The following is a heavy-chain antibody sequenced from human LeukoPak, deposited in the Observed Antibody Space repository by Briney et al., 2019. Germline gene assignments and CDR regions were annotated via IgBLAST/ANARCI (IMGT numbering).Heavy chain of an antibody. D-gene: IGHD1-20*01. CDR3: VRDVVNWNEGRFEY. J-gene: IGHJ4*02. Sequence: GGSLRLSCAASGFTFSSYSMNWVRQAPGKGLEWVSYISASSSYIYYADSVKGRFTISRDNANNSLYLQMNSLRVEDTAIYYCVRDVVNWNEGRFEYWGQGTLVTVSS. V-gene: IGHV3-21*01. CDR2: ISASSSYI. CDR1: GFTFSSYS.